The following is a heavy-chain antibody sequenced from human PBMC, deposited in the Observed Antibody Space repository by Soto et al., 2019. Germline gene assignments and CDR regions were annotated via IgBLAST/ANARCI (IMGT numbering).Heavy chain of an antibody. D-gene: IGHD1-26*01. Sequence: SETLSLTCTVSGGSISSSSYYWVWIRQPPGKGLEWIGSIYYSGTTYYNPSLKSRVTIYVDTSKNHFSLKLRAVTGADTAPYDCARQSPDYLGSVGWFDPWGQGTLVTVSS. V-gene: IGHV4-39*01. J-gene: IGHJ5*02. CDR1: GGSISSSSYY. CDR2: IYYSGTT. CDR3: ARQSPDYLGSVGWFDP.